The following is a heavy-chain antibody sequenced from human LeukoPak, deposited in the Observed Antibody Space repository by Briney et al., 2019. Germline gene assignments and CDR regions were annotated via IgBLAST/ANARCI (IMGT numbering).Heavy chain of an antibody. V-gene: IGHV3-33*01. J-gene: IGHJ4*02. CDR1: GFTFSTYG. CDR2: IWSDGSNK. CDR3: ARSGYYSDLNYLEY. D-gene: IGHD4-17*01. Sequence: GGSLRLSCAASGFTFSTYGMHWVRQAPGKGLEWVSFIWSDGSNKYYADSVKGRFTISRDNSKTTLYLQMNSLRAEDTAVYYCARSGYYSDLNYLEYWGQGTLVTVSS.